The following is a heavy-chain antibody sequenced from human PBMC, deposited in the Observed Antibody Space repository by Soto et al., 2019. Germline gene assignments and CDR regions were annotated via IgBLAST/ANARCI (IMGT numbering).Heavy chain of an antibody. V-gene: IGHV4-4*02. J-gene: IGHJ4*02. CDR2: IYHSGSA. CDR1: GGSISISNW. D-gene: IGHD6-13*01. CDR3: ARSYSSSWYSR. Sequence: SGTLALSCAVSGGSISISNWWRWVRQPPGKGLEWIGEIYHSGSANYNPSLKSRVTISVDTSKNQFSLKLSSVTAADTAVYYCARSYSSSWYSRWGQGTLVTVSS.